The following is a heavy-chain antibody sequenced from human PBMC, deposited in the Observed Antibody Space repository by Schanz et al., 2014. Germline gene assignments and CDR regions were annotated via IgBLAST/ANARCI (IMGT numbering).Heavy chain of an antibody. Sequence: EVQLVESGGGLVQPGRSLRLSCAASGFTFRTYLMNWVRQAPGKGLEWVSFISSSSSTIYYADSVKGRFTISRDNAKNSLYLQMNSLRDEDPAVYYCAREGERKGMLPYYFDYWGQGALVTVSS. V-gene: IGHV3-48*02. D-gene: IGHD3-10*01. CDR1: GFTFRTYL. J-gene: IGHJ4*02. CDR2: ISSSSSTI. CDR3: AREGERKGMLPYYFDY.